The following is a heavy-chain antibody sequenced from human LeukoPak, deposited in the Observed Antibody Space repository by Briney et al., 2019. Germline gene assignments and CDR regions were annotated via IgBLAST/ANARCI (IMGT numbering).Heavy chain of an antibody. V-gene: IGHV1-18*01. CDR1: GYTFTSYG. J-gene: IGHJ4*02. D-gene: IGHD7-27*01. CDR3: ARGPPNWGFDF. CDR2: ISAYNGNT. Sequence: ASVKVSCKASGYTFTSYGISWVRQAPGQGPEWMGWISAYNGNTNYAQKLQGRVTMTRDTSISTAFMELTSLRSEDTAVYYCARGPPNWGFDFWGQGALVTVSS.